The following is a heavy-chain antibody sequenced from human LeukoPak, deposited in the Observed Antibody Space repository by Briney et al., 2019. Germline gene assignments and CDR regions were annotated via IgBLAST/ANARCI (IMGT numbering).Heavy chain of an antibody. CDR1: GFTFSTYG. V-gene: IGHV3-30*02. Sequence: GGSLRLSCAASGFTFSTYGMNWVRQAPGKGLEWVASIRYDGSKTYYADSVKGRFTISRDNSKNTLYLQMNSLRAEDTAVYYCAKHRTGGTYGDYGFDYWGRGTLVPVSS. CDR2: IRYDGSKT. D-gene: IGHD4-17*01. CDR3: AKHRTGGTYGDYGFDY. J-gene: IGHJ4*02.